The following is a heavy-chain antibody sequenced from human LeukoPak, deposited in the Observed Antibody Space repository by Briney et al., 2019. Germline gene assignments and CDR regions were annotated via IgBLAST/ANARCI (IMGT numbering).Heavy chain of an antibody. J-gene: IGHJ4*02. CDR3: AQDRGATVTTFAH. D-gene: IGHD4-17*01. V-gene: IGHV3-23*01. CDR1: GFTFSLYV. CDR2: ISASGGSR. Sequence: QSGGSLRLSCAASGFTFSLYVMSWVRQAPGKGLEWVSGISASGGSRYYADSVKGRFTISRDNSRNTVFLQVNSLRGDGTAVYYCAQDRGATVTTFAHWGLGTLVTVSS.